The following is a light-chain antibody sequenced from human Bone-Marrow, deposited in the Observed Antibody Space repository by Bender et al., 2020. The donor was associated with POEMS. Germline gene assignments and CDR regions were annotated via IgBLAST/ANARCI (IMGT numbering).Light chain of an antibody. CDR2: EDN. CDR3: QSGDSSSTFV. V-gene: IGLV3-25*03. Sequence: SYELTQPPSVSVSPGQTANITCSGDALGDKHASWYQQKPGQSPVLVIYEDNKRPSGIPERFSGSSSGTTVTLTISGVQAEDEADYYCQSGDSSSTFVFGGGTKLTVL. CDR1: ALGDKH. J-gene: IGLJ2*01.